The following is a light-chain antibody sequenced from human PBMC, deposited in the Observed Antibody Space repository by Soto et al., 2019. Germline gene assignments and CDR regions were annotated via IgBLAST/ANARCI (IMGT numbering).Light chain of an antibody. Sequence: DIQTTQSPSSLSASVRDRVTITCRASQSISSYLNWYQQKPGKAPKLLIYAASSLQSGVPSRFSGSGSGTDFTLTVSSLQPEDFATYFCQQSYSTPRTFGQGTKVDIK. J-gene: IGKJ1*01. CDR3: QQSYSTPRT. CDR1: QSISSY. V-gene: IGKV1-39*01. CDR2: AAS.